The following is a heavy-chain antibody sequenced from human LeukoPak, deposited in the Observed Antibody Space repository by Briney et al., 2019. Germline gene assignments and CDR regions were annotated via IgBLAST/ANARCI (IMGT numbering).Heavy chain of an antibody. CDR1: GFTFSSYW. V-gene: IGHV3-74*01. Sequence: GGSLRLSCAASGFTFSSYWMHWVRQAPGKGLVWVSRINTDGSSTSYADSVKGRFTISRDNAKNTLYLQMNSLRAEDTAVYYCARASLYYPFDYWGQGTLVTVSS. CDR2: INTDGSST. J-gene: IGHJ4*02. CDR3: ARASLYYPFDY. D-gene: IGHD1-26*01.